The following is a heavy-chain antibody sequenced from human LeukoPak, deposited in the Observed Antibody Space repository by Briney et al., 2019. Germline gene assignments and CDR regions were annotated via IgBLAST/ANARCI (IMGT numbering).Heavy chain of an antibody. CDR3: ARGRYCSGGSCYSSPYYFDY. J-gene: IGHJ4*02. Sequence: SVKVSCKASGGTFSSYAISWVRQAPGQGLKWMGRIIPIFGTANYAQKFQGRVTITTDESTSTAYMELSSLRSEDTAVYYCARGRYCSGGSCYSSPYYFDYWGQGTLVTVSS. V-gene: IGHV1-69*05. D-gene: IGHD2-15*01. CDR1: GGTFSSYA. CDR2: IIPIFGTA.